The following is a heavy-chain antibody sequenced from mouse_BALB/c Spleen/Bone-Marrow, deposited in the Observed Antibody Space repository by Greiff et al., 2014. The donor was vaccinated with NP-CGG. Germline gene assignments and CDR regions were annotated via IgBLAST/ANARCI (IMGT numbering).Heavy chain of an antibody. D-gene: IGHD2-10*02. V-gene: IGHV2-6-7*01. Sequence: VKLMESGPGLVAPSQSLSITCTVSGFSLTGFGINWIRQPPGKGLEWLGMIWGDGTTDYNSALKSRPSIKKDNSKSQVFLKMNSLQAGDTARYYCAREKYGNYYAMDYWGQGTSVTVSS. J-gene: IGHJ4*01. CDR2: IWGDGTT. CDR1: GFSLTGFG. CDR3: AREKYGNYYAMDY.